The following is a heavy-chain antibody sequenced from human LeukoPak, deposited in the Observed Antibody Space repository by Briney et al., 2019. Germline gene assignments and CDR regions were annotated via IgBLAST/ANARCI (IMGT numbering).Heavy chain of an antibody. J-gene: IGHJ3*02. CDR2: IYPGDSDT. CDR3: ARPGSYWGAFDI. CDR1: GYSSTSYW. Sequence: GASLKISCKGSGYSSTSYWIGWVRQMPGKGLEWMGTIYPGDSDTRYRPSFQGQATISAHKPLSTAYRQWSSLKASDTAMYYCARPGSYWGAFDIWGQGTMVTVSP. V-gene: IGHV5-51*01. D-gene: IGHD1-26*01.